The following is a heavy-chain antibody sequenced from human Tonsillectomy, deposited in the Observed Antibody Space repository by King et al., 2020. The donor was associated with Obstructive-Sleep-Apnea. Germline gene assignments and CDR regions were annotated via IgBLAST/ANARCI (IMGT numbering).Heavy chain of an antibody. CDR1: GFTVSSNY. V-gene: IGHV3-53*04. Sequence: VQLVQSGGGLVQPGGSLRLSCAASGFTVSSNYMSWVRQATGKGLEWVSVIYSGGSTYYADSVKGRFTISRHNSKNTLYLQMNSLRAEDTAVYYCARVPYGDYAADYYGMDVWGQGTTVTVSS. J-gene: IGHJ6*02. D-gene: IGHD4-17*01. CDR2: IYSGGST. CDR3: ARVPYGDYAADYYGMDV.